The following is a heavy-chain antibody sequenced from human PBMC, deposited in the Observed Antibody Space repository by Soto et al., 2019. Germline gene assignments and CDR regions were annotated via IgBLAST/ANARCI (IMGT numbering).Heavy chain of an antibody. Sequence: PSETLSLTCTVSGGSIGSGGYYWSWIRQHPGKGLEWIGYIYYSGSTYYNPSLKSRVTISVDTSKNQFSLKLSSVTAADTAVYYGARGTDNWNYLDAFDIQGQPTMVTVSS. J-gene: IGHJ3*02. CDR1: GGSIGSGGYY. CDR3: ARGTDNWNYLDAFDI. CDR2: IYYSGST. V-gene: IGHV4-31*03. D-gene: IGHD1-7*01.